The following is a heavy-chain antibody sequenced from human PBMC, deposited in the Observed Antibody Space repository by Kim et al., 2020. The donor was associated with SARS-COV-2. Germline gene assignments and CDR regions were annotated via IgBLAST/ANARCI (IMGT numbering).Heavy chain of an antibody. CDR2: IYSGGST. D-gene: IGHD2-21*02. Sequence: GGSLRLSCAASGFTVSSNYMSWVRQAPGKGLEWVSVIYSGGSTYYADSVKGRFTISRDNSKNTLYLQMNSLRAEDTAVYYCARDRGVVVTVLGQYYYYGMDVWGQGTTVTVSS. CDR1: GFTVSSNY. CDR3: ARDRGVVVTVLGQYYYYGMDV. V-gene: IGHV3-53*01. J-gene: IGHJ6*02.